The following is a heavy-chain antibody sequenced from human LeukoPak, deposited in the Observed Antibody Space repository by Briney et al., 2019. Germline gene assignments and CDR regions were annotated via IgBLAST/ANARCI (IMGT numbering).Heavy chain of an antibody. CDR2: IYYSGST. Sequence: PSETLSLTCTVSGGSISSYYWSWIRQPPGKGLEWIGYIYYSGSTNYNPSLKSRVTISVDTSKNQFSLKLSSVTAADTAVYYCARALEASRYSGSYFDYWGQGTLVTVSS. CDR3: ARALEASRYSGSYFDY. D-gene: IGHD1-26*01. CDR1: GGSISSYY. V-gene: IGHV4-59*01. J-gene: IGHJ4*02.